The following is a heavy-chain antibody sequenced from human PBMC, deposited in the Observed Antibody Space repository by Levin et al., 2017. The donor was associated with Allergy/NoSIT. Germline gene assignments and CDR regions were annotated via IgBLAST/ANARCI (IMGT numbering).Heavy chain of an antibody. Sequence: GESLKISCAASGFTFSSYAMSWVRQAPGKGLEWVSAISGSGGSTYYADSVKGRFTISRDNSKNTLYLQMNSLRAEDTAVYYCAKLGSPISYDYVWGSYRLGTFDIWGQGTMVTVSS. J-gene: IGHJ3*02. D-gene: IGHD3-16*02. V-gene: IGHV3-23*01. CDR1: GFTFSSYA. CDR3: AKLGSPISYDYVWGSYRLGTFDI. CDR2: ISGSGGST.